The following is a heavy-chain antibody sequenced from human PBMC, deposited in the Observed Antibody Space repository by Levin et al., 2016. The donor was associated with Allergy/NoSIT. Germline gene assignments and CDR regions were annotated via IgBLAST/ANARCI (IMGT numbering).Heavy chain of an antibody. CDR2: IYYSGST. J-gene: IGHJ4*02. Sequence: SETLSLTCTVSGGSISSGGYYWSWIRQHPGKGLEWIGYIYYSGSTYYNPSLKSRVTISVDTSKNQFSLKLSSVTAADTAVYYCAIAVAGTGGFDYWGQGTLVTVSS. CDR3: AIAVAGTGGFDY. CDR1: GGSISSGGYY. D-gene: IGHD6-19*01. V-gene: IGHV4-31*03.